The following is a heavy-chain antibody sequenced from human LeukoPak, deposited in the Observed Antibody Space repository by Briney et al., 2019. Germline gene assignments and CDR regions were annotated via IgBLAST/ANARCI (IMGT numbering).Heavy chain of an antibody. CDR1: GYTLTELS. CDR3: ATLGFGELSGYNWFDP. V-gene: IGHV1-24*01. J-gene: IGHJ5*02. Sequence: ASVKVSCKVSGYTLTELSMHWVRQAPGKGLEWMGGFDPEDGETIYAQKFQGRVTMTEDTSTDTAYMELSSLRSEDTAVYYCATLGFGELSGYNWFDPWGQGTLVTVSS. CDR2: FDPEDGET. D-gene: IGHD3-10*01.